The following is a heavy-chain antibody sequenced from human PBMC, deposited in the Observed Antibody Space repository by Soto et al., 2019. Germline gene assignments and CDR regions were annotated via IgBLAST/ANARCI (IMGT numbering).Heavy chain of an antibody. Sequence: EVQLLESGGDLVQPGGSLRLSCAASGITFSSYAMGWVRQAPGKGLEWVSRISPSGGSTYYADSMKGRFTISRDNSKNTLYVQMNSPRADDTAVYSCAQGSYGYGYWGQGTLVTVSS. CDR1: GITFSSYA. CDR2: ISPSGGST. V-gene: IGHV3-23*01. D-gene: IGHD5-18*01. CDR3: AQGSYGYGY. J-gene: IGHJ4*02.